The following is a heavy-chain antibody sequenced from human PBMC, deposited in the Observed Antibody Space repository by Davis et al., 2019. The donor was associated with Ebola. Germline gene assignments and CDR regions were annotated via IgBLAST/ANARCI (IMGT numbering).Heavy chain of an antibody. CDR3: ARVMAAADTGYFDP. CDR1: GDFISSRNW. Sequence: SETLSLTCAVSGDFISSRNWWSWVRQFPGKGLEWIGEIYHSGSTNYNPSLKSRISLSVDTSKNQFSLNVYSVTAADTAVYYCARVMAAADTGYFDPWGQGTLVTVAS. CDR2: IYHSGST. J-gene: IGHJ5*02. V-gene: IGHV4-4*02. D-gene: IGHD6-13*01.